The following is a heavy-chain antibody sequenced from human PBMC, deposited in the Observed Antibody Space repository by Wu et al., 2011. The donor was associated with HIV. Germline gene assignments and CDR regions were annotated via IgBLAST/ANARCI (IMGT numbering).Heavy chain of an antibody. CDR1: GRALTDHR. V-gene: IGHV1-69-2*01. CDR2: INLESGET. Sequence: VQSGAEVKMPGSSMKISCAVSGRALTDHRIHWVQQAPERGLDWMGLINLESGETIYAQKFQGRVTMTEDTSTDTAYMELSSLRSEDTAVYYCATRGVNWYWFDPWGQGTLVTVSS. J-gene: IGHJ5*02. D-gene: IGHD3-16*01. CDR3: ATRGVNWYWFDP.